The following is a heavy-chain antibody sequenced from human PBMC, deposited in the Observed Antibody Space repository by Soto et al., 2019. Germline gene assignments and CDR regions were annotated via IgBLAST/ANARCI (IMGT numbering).Heavy chain of an antibody. D-gene: IGHD3-22*01. J-gene: IGHJ6*02. CDR1: GYSFTSYW. CDR2: IDPSDSYT. V-gene: IGHV5-10-1*01. CDR3: ARLQEPDSYYDSSVSKLGV. Sequence: HGESLKISCKGSGYSFTSYWISWVRQMPGKGLGWMGRIDPSDSYTNYSPSFQGHVTISADKSISTAYLQWSSLKAWDAAMYYCARLQEPDSYYDSSVSKLGVWGQGTTVTGS.